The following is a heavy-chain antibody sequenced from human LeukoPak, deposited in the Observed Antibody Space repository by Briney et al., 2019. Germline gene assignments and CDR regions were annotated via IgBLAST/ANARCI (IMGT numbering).Heavy chain of an antibody. V-gene: IGHV3-30*18. J-gene: IGHJ4*02. CDR1: GFTISSYG. Sequence: GGSLRLSCAASGFTISSYGMHWVRQAPGKGLEWVAVITYDGSNEYYADTVKGRFTISSDNSKNTLYLQMSSLRAEDTAVYYCAKNQYYYDSSGQDYWGQGTLVTVSS. D-gene: IGHD3-22*01. CDR3: AKNQYYYDSSGQDY. CDR2: ITYDGSNE.